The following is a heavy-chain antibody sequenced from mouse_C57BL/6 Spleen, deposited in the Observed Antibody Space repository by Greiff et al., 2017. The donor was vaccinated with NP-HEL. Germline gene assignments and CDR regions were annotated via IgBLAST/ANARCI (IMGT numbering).Heavy chain of an antibody. CDR3: ARYGNFRGFAY. V-gene: IGHV3-1*01. Sequence: EVQLQESGPGMVKPSQSLSLTCTVTGYSITSGYDWHWIRHFPGNKLEWMGYISYSGSTNYNPSLKSRISITHDTSKNHFFLKLNSVTTEDTATYYCARYGNFRGFAYWGQGTLVTVSA. CDR2: ISYSGST. J-gene: IGHJ3*01. D-gene: IGHD2-1*01. CDR1: GYSITSGYD.